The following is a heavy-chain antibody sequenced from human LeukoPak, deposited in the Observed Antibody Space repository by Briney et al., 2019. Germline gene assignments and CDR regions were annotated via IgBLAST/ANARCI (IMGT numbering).Heavy chain of an antibody. CDR3: ARGYGYYDFWSGYSSPFDY. D-gene: IGHD3-3*01. J-gene: IGHJ4*02. V-gene: IGHV1-8*03. Sequence: ASVKVSCKASGGTFSSYAINWVRQATGQGLEWMGWMNPNSGNTGYAQKFQGRVTITRNTSISTAYMELSSLRSEDTAVYYCARGYGYYDFWSGYSSPFDYWGQGTLVTVSS. CDR1: GGTFSSYA. CDR2: MNPNSGNT.